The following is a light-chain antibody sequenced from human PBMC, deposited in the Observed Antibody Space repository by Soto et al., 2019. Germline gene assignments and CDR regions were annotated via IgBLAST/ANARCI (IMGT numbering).Light chain of an antibody. CDR1: SSNIGNNY. J-gene: IGLJ1*01. CDR3: GTWDSSLSAHV. V-gene: IGLV1-51*01. Sequence: VLTQPPSVSAAPGQKVTISCSGSSSNIGNNYVSWYQQLPGTAPKLLIYDNNKRPSGIPDRFSGSKSGTSATLGITGLQTGDEADYYCGTWDSSLSAHVFGTGNKVTVL. CDR2: DNN.